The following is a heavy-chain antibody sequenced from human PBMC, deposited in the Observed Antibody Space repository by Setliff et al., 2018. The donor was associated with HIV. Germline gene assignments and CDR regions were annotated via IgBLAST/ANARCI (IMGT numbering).Heavy chain of an antibody. D-gene: IGHD1-26*01. J-gene: IGHJ3*02. V-gene: IGHV1-18*01. CDR2: ITGYNGNT. CDR1: GYIFTNYG. Sequence: ASVKVSCKASGYIFTNYGISWVRQAPGQGLEWMGWITGYNGNTNYAEKFQGRVTMTIDTSTSTAYLELRSLRSDDTAVYYCARILVGADDAFDIWGQGTMVTVSS. CDR3: ARILVGADDAFDI.